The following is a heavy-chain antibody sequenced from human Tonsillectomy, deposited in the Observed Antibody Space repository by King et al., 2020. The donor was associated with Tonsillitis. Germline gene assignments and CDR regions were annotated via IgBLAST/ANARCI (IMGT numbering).Heavy chain of an antibody. CDR1: GGSIISSSYY. V-gene: IGHV4-39*01. CDR3: ARHPRGGLLLFGKDIQFDY. D-gene: IGHD3-22*01. J-gene: IGHJ4*02. Sequence: QLQESGPGLVKPSETLSLTCTVSGGSIISSSYYWGWILQPPGKGLEWIGSVYYSGSTYYNPSLRSRVTISVDMSKNEFSLKLSSVTAADTAVFFCARHPRGGLLLFGKDIQFDYWGQGTLVTVSS. CDR2: VYYSGST.